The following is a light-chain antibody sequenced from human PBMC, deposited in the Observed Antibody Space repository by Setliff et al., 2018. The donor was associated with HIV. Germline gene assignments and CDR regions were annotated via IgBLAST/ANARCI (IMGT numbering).Light chain of an antibody. J-gene: IGLJ3*02. Sequence: QSVLTQPRSVSGSPGQSVTISCTGTSSDVGSYDYVSWYQQYPGKAPKLIIYEVNDRPSGVSNRFSGSKSGNTASLTISGLQAEDEADYYCSSYTTRGTRVFGGGTKVTVL. CDR2: EVN. CDR1: SSDVGSYDY. CDR3: SSYTTRGTRV. V-gene: IGLV2-14*03.